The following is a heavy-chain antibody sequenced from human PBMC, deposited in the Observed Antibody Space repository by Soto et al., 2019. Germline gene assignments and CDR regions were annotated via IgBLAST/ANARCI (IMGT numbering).Heavy chain of an antibody. CDR3: AKDVDLDRYSYYIDF. J-gene: IGHJ4*02. V-gene: IGHV3-43D*04. CDR1: GFTFNYYA. D-gene: IGHD3-10*01. Sequence: GGSLRLSCAASGFTFNYYAMHWVRQAPGKGLEWVSLISWDGENEFYAASVKGRFTISRDNSKDILYLQMNSLRREDSALYYCAKDVDLDRYSYYIDFWGQGTLVTVSS. CDR2: ISWDGENE.